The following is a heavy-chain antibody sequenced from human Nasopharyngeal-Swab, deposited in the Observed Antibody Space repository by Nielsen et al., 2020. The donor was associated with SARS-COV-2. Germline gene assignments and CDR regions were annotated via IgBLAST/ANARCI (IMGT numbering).Heavy chain of an antibody. CDR1: GFIFSDYY. D-gene: IGHD3-22*01. CDR2: ISRGGESI. Sequence: GGSLRLSCAASGFIFSDYYMTWIRQVPGKGLEWVSFISRGGESIYYADSVKGRFTISRDNAKNSVYLQMNSLRAEDSAAYYCARGDDTTDYYEPFDSWGQGTLVTVSS. J-gene: IGHJ4*02. V-gene: IGHV3-11*04. CDR3: ARGDDTTDYYEPFDS.